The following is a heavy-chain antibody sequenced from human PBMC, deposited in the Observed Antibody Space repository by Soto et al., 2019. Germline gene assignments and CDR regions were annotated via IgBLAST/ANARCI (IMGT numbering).Heavy chain of an antibody. CDR1: GGTFSSYA. J-gene: IGHJ4*02. CDR3: ARENIAARSFDY. CDR2: IIPIFGTA. D-gene: IGHD6-6*01. V-gene: IGHV1-69*06. Sequence: SVKVSCKASGGTFSSYAISWVRQAPGQGLEWMGGIIPIFGTANYAQKFQGRVTITADKSTSTAYMELSSLRSEDTAVYYCARENIAARSFDYWGQGTLVTVYS.